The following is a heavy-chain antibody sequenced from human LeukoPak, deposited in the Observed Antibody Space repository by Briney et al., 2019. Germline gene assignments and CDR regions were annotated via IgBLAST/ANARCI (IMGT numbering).Heavy chain of an antibody. D-gene: IGHD6-13*01. Sequence: GGSLRLSCVASGFTFSSYNMNWVRQAPGKGLEWVSSISSSSIYIYYTDSVKGRFTISRDNSENTLYLQMNSLRAEDTAVYYCAKGQQLISYYYYYMDVWGKGTTVTVSS. V-gene: IGHV3-21*04. CDR1: GFTFSSYN. CDR3: AKGQQLISYYYYYMDV. J-gene: IGHJ6*03. CDR2: ISSSSIYI.